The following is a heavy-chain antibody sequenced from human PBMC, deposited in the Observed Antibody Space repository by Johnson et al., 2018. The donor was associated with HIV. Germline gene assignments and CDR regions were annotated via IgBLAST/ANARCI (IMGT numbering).Heavy chain of an antibody. V-gene: IGHV3-20*04. Sequence: VQLVESGGGVVRPGGSLRLSCAASGFTFDDCGMNWVRQAPGKGLEWGAGINWNGGRTGYADYVKGRFSSSRDNAKNSLYLQMNSLRADDTALYYCARELGYCSGGSCHDAFDIWGQGTMVTVSS. D-gene: IGHD2-15*01. J-gene: IGHJ3*02. CDR1: GFTFDDCG. CDR3: ARELGYCSGGSCHDAFDI. CDR2: INWNGGRT.